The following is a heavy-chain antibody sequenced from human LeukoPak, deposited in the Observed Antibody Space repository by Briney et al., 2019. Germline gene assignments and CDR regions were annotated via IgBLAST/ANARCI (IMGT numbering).Heavy chain of an antibody. CDR1: GYSISSNYY. J-gene: IGHJ6*02. CDR3: ARQGHKLTLVDYYGMDV. CDR2: IYYSDSST. Sequence: PSETLSLTCTVSGYSISSNYYWGWIRQPPGKGLEWIGYIYYSDSSTNYNPSLKSRVTISVDRSKNQFSLRLSSVTAADTAVYYCARQGHKLTLVDYYGMDVWGQGTTVTVSS. D-gene: IGHD1-26*01. V-gene: IGHV4-38-2*02.